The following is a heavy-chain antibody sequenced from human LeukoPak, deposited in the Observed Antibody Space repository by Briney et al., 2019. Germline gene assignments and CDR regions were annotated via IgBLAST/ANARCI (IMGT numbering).Heavy chain of an antibody. CDR2: IYYTGST. V-gene: IGHV4-59*01. D-gene: IGHD3-10*01. CDR1: GSSISSYY. J-gene: IGHJ4*02. CDR3: ARHYGSGKPWFDY. Sequence: SETLSLTCTVSGSSISSYYWSWIRQPPGKGLEWIGYIYYTGSTNYNPSLKSRVTISVDTSKNQFSLKLSSVTAADTAVYYCARHYGSGKPWFDYWGQGTLVTVSS.